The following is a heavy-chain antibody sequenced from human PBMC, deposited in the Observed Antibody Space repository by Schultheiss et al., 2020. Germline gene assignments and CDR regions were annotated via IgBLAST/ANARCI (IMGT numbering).Heavy chain of an antibody. Sequence: GESLKISCAASGFTFSNAWMSWVRQAPGKGLEWVGRIKSKTDGRTTDYAAPVKGRFTISRDDSKNTLYLQMNSLKTEDTAVYYCTTAGIVGATYFDYWGQGTLVTVSS. CDR2: IKSKTDGRTT. V-gene: IGHV3-15*01. J-gene: IGHJ4*02. CDR3: TTAGIVGATYFDY. CDR1: GFTFSNAW. D-gene: IGHD1-26*01.